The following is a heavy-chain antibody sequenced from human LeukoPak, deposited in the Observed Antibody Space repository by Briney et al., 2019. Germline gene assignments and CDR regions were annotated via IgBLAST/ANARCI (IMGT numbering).Heavy chain of an antibody. CDR3: AREGVVTAHMDY. CDR2: IYYSGSA. V-gene: IGHV4-30-4*01. D-gene: IGHD2-21*02. CDR1: GDPINNGDYY. Sequence: SETLSLTCTVSGDPINNGDYYWSWIRQPPGKGLEWIGHIYYSGSAYYTPSLRSRASISIDTSKNQFSLNLKSVTAADTAVYYCAREGVVTAHMDYWGQGALVTVSS. J-gene: IGHJ4*02.